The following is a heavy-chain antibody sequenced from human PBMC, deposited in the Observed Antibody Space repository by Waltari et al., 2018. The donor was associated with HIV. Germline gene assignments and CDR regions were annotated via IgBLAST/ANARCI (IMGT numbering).Heavy chain of an antibody. V-gene: IGHV3-48*01. J-gene: IGHJ4*02. D-gene: IGHD7-27*01. CDR1: GFTFSNYT. Sequence: EVQLVESGGGLVQPGGSLRLSCAASGFTFSNYTMNWVRQDPGKGLEWVSYISRSSSSIFYADSVKGRFTISRDNAKNSLYLQMNSLRVEDTAVYYCARDINRGWGYWGQGTLVTVAS. CDR3: ARDINRGWGY. CDR2: ISRSSSSI.